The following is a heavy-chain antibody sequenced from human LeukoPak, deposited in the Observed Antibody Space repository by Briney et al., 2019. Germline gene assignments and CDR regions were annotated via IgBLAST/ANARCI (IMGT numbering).Heavy chain of an antibody. CDR2: ISSSGSTI. Sequence: PGGSLRLSCAASGFTFSSYEMNWVRQAPGKGLEWVSYISSSGSTIYYADSVKGRFTISRDNAKNSLYLQMNSLRAEDTAVYYCVRDFGQWELNGGYYFDYWGQGTLVTVSS. D-gene: IGHD1-26*01. CDR1: GFTFSSYE. V-gene: IGHV3-48*03. J-gene: IGHJ4*02. CDR3: VRDFGQWELNGGYYFDY.